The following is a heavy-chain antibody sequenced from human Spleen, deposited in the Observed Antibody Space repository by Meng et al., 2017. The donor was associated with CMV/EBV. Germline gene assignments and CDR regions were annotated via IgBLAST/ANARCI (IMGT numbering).Heavy chain of an antibody. J-gene: IGHJ4*02. V-gene: IGHV4-31*02. CDR2: THYSGST. Sequence: SGVTLWTWLRQYPEKGLEWIGCTHYSGSTNYNPSLKSRLTISADTSNNQFSLQLTSVTAADTAVYYCARVSGRYDSRGFYQRFFDYWGQGTLVTVSS. CDR1: SGVTL. CDR3: ARVSGRYDSRGFYQRFFDY. D-gene: IGHD3-22*01.